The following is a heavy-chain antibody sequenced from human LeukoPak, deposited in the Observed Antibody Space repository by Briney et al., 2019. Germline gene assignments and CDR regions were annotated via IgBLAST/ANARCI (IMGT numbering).Heavy chain of an antibody. D-gene: IGHD3/OR15-3a*01. CDR2: INPEGSEK. Sequence: GGSLRLSCAASGFTFSSYWMSWVRQAPGKGLEWVANINPEGSEKHYVDSVSGRFTASRDNTQNSLYLHMNSLRAEDTAVYYCARHDDWNFAYWGRGALVTVSS. J-gene: IGHJ4*02. CDR3: ARHDDWNFAY. V-gene: IGHV3-7*01. CDR1: GFTFSSYW.